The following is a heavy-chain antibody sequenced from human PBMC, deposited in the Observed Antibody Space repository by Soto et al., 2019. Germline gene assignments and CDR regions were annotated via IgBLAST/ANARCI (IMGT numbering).Heavy chain of an antibody. J-gene: IGHJ6*02. CDR3: AREYGMDV. CDR2: ISGYNGNT. Sequence: QVQLVQSGPEVKKPGASVSVSCKASGYSFHTYAISWVRQAPGQGLEWVGWISGYNGNTNYAQKFQGRLTLTTDTSTKTAFMELRSLTGDDTAVYYCAREYGMDVWGQGTTVTVSS. CDR1: GYSFHTYA. V-gene: IGHV1-18*01.